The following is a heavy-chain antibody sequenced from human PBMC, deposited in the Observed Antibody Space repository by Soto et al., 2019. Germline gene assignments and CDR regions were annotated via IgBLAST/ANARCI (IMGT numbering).Heavy chain of an antibody. CDR2: ISGSGGST. V-gene: IGHV3-23*01. CDR1: GFTFSSYA. Sequence: GGSLRLSCAASGFTFSSYAMSWVRQAPGKGLEWVSAISGSGGSTYYADSVKGRFTISRDNSKNTLYLQMNSLRAEDTAVYYCAKVRVQSGYCSGGSCYGGSFFDYWGQGTLVTVSS. J-gene: IGHJ4*02. D-gene: IGHD2-15*01. CDR3: AKVRVQSGYCSGGSCYGGSFFDY.